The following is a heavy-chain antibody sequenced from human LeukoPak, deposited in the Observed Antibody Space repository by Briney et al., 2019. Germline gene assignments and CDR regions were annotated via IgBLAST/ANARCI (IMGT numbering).Heavy chain of an antibody. CDR2: INHSGST. D-gene: IGHD3-10*01. CDR3: AGPLWFGDY. CDR1: GGSFSGYY. J-gene: IGHJ4*02. V-gene: IGHV4-34*01. Sequence: KASETLSLTCAVYGGSFSGYYWSWIRQPPGKGLEWIGGINHSGSTNYNPSLKSRVTISVDTSKNQFSLKLSSVTAADTAVYYCAGPLWFGDYWGQGTLVTVSS.